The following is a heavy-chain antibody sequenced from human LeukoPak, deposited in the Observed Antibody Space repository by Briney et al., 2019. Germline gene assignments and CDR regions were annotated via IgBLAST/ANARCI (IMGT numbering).Heavy chain of an antibody. J-gene: IGHJ4*02. CDR2: IKQDGNEK. D-gene: IGHD6-19*01. Sequence: GGSLRLSCAASGFTFSSYWMSWVRQTPGKGLEWAANIKQDGNEKYYVDSVKGRFTISRDNAKNSLYLQMNSLRAEDTAVYYCARIQSNSGWSFDYWGQGTLVTVSS. V-gene: IGHV3-7*01. CDR1: GFTFSSYW. CDR3: ARIQSNSGWSFDY.